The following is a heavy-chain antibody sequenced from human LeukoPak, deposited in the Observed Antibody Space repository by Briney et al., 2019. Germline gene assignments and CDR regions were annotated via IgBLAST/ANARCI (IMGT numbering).Heavy chain of an antibody. Sequence: PGGSLRLSCAASGFTFSSYEMNWVRQAPGKGLEWVSYISSSGSTIYYADSVKGRFTISRDNAKNSLYLQMNSLRAEDTAVYYCARITMVRGATGSYYYYYYMDVWGKGTTVTVSS. CDR2: ISSSGSTI. CDR3: ARITMVRGATGSYYYYYYMDV. CDR1: GFTFSSYE. V-gene: IGHV3-48*03. J-gene: IGHJ6*03. D-gene: IGHD3-10*01.